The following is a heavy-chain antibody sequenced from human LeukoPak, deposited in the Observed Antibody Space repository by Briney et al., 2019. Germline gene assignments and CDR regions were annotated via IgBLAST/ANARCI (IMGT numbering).Heavy chain of an antibody. CDR2: VNHSGYT. CDR1: GTSFTSYY. Sequence: PSETLSLTCGVSGTSFTSYYWSWIRQTPGKGLEWIGEVNHSGYTNMNPSLKSRVTISVDTSKNQFSLMMISVTAADTAVYFCARMTTGHDYWGQGILVTVSS. D-gene: IGHD4-17*01. CDR3: ARMTTGHDY. J-gene: IGHJ4*02. V-gene: IGHV4-34*01.